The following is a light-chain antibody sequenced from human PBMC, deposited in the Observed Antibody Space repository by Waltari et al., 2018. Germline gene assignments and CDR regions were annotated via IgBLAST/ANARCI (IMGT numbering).Light chain of an antibody. CDR2: DVN. V-gene: IGLV2-11*01. CDR1: SSDVGGYTY. J-gene: IGLJ1*01. Sequence: QSALTQTRSVSGSPGQSVTISCTGTSSDVGGYTYVSWYQQPPGKAPQLMIYDVNKRPSGVPDRFSGSKSGNTASLTISGLQAEDEADYYCCSFAGSYIVFGTGTKVTVL. CDR3: CSFAGSYIV.